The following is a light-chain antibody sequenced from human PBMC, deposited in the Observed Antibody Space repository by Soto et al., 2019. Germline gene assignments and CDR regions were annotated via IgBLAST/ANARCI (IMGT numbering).Light chain of an antibody. CDR1: QSVSTY. CDR3: QQYNRYSPWA. V-gene: IGKV3-11*01. CDR2: DAS. J-gene: IGKJ1*01. Sequence: EIVLTQSPATLSLSPGERATLSCRASQSVSTYLAWYQQKPGQAPRLLIFDASNRATGIPARFSGSGSGTEFTLTISSLQPDDFGTYYCQQYNRYSPWAFGQGTKVDI.